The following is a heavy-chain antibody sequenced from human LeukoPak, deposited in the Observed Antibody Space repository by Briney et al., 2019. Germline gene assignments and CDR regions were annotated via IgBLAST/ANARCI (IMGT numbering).Heavy chain of an antibody. CDR2: ISYDVSNK. J-gene: IGHJ4*02. V-gene: IGHV3-30*04. D-gene: IGHD3-22*01. Sequence: SLRLSCAASGFTLSSYAMHWVRQAPGKGLESVAVISYDVSNKYYADSVKGRFTISRDNSKNTLYLQMNSLRSKNTAVYYCARRLYDSSGYYHYWGQGTLVTVSS. CDR3: ARRLYDSSGYYHY. CDR1: GFTLSSYA.